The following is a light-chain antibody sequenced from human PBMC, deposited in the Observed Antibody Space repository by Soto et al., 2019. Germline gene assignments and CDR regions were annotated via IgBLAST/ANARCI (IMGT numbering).Light chain of an antibody. Sequence: QSALTQPASVSGSPGQSSTISCTGTSSDVGGYNYVSWYQQHPVKAPKLMIYDVTNRPSGVSDRFSGSKSGNTASLTISGLQAEDEADYYWSSYTSSSTPYVFGTGTKVTVL. CDR2: DVT. CDR3: SSYTSSSTPYV. CDR1: SSDVGGYNY. V-gene: IGLV2-14*01. J-gene: IGLJ1*01.